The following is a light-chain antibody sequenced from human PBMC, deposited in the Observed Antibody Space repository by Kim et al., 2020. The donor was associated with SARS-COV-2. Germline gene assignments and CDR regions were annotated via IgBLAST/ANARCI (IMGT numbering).Light chain of an antibody. Sequence: SLSPGERATLSCRASQSVSNYLAWYQQKPGQAPRLLIYDASNRATGIPARFSGSGSGTDFTLTISNLAPEDFALYYCQQRGDWPYTFGQGTKLEI. CDR3: QQRGDWPYT. CDR1: QSVSNY. J-gene: IGKJ2*01. V-gene: IGKV3-11*01. CDR2: DAS.